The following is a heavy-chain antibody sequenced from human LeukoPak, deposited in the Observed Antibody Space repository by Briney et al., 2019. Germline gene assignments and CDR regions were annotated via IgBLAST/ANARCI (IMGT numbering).Heavy chain of an antibody. CDR1: GFTFSSLG. D-gene: IGHD3-10*01. CDR2: IWYDGSNK. V-gene: IGHV3-33*01. Sequence: GGSLRLSCAASGFTFSSLGMHWVRQAPGKGLEWVAVIWYDGSNKYYADSVKGRFTISRDNSKNTLYLQMNSLRAEDTAVYYCARAGSYSYYGMDVWGQGTTVTVSS. J-gene: IGHJ6*02. CDR3: ARAGSYSYYGMDV.